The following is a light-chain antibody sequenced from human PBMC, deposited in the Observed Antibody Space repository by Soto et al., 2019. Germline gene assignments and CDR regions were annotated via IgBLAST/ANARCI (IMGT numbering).Light chain of an antibody. CDR3: QSNDNGLSGSDV. J-gene: IGLJ1*01. Sequence: QSVLTQPPSVSGAPGQRITISCTGSSSNIGAGYPVHWYQQLPGTAPKLLIFGNTIRPSGVPDRFSGSKSGTSASLVITGLQADDEADYYCQSNDNGLSGSDVFGTGTKVTVL. CDR1: SSNIGAGYP. CDR2: GNT. V-gene: IGLV1-40*01.